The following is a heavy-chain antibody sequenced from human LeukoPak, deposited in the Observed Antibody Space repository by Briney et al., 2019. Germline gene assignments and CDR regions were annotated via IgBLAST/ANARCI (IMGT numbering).Heavy chain of an antibody. V-gene: IGHV3-48*04. J-gene: IGHJ6*02. Sequence: GGSLRLSCAASGFTFSSYSMNWVRQAPGKGLEWVSYISSSSSTIYYADSVKGRFTISRDNAKNSLYLQMNSLRAEDTAVYYCARGGSSGWYYMGDGMDVWGQGTTVTVSS. D-gene: IGHD6-19*01. CDR2: ISSSSSTI. CDR1: GFTFSSYS. CDR3: ARGGSSGWYYMGDGMDV.